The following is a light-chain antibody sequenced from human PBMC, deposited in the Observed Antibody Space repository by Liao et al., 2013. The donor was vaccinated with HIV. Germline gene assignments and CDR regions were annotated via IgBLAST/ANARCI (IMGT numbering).Light chain of an antibody. Sequence: SYELTQPPAVSVAPGQTAILTCGGDNIESRSVHWYQQKPGQAPELVIHYDKDRPSGIPVRFSGSNSGNTATLTITRVEAGDEADYYCQVWDGDFAVFGGGTKLTVL. J-gene: IGLJ2*01. V-gene: IGLV3-21*04. CDR2: YDK. CDR1: NIESRS. CDR3: QVWDGDFAV.